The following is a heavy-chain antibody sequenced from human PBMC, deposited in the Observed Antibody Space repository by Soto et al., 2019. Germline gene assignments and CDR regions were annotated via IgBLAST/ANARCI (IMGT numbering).Heavy chain of an antibody. J-gene: IGHJ5*02. Sequence: ASVKVSCKASGYTFTSYGISWVRQAPGQGLEWMGWISAYNGNTNYAQKLQGRVTMTTDTSTSTAYMELRSLRSDDTAVYYCARDSSGWYHTGFDTWGQGTLVTVSS. V-gene: IGHV1-18*01. CDR2: ISAYNGNT. CDR3: ARDSSGWYHTGFDT. D-gene: IGHD6-19*01. CDR1: GYTFTSYG.